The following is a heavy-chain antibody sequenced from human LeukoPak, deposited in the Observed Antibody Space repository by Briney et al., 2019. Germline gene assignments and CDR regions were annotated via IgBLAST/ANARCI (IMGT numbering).Heavy chain of an antibody. J-gene: IGHJ4*02. CDR2: ISSSSSYI. V-gene: IGHV3-21*01. CDR3: ARVLELYDSSGYCDY. Sequence: PGGSLRLSCAASGFTFSSYSLNWFRQAPGKGLEWVSSISSSSSYIYYADSVQGRFTISRDNAKNSLYLQMNSLRPEDTAVYYCARVLELYDSSGYCDYWGQGILVTVSS. D-gene: IGHD3-22*01. CDR1: GFTFSSYS.